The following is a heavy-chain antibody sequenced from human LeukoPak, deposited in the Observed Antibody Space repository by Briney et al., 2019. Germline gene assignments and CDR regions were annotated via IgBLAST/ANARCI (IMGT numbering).Heavy chain of an antibody. CDR3: ARVGRLGRGDDAFEI. V-gene: IGHV1-2*02. CDR2: INPSSGDT. D-gene: IGHD7-27*01. CDR1: GYSFIGFY. J-gene: IGHJ3*02. Sequence: ASVKVSCKASGYSFIGFYIHLVRQAPGQGLEWMGWINPSSGDTNYAQKYQGRVTLTRDTSINTAYMELSSLRFDDTAVYYCARVGRLGRGDDAFEIWGQGTMVTVSS.